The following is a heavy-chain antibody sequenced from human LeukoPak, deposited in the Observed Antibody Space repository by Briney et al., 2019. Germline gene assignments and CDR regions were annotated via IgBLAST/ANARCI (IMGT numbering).Heavy chain of an antibody. D-gene: IGHD4-17*01. CDR1: GFTFDDYA. Sequence: PGRSLRLSCAASGFTFDDYAMHWVRQAPGKGLERVSGISWNSGSIGYADSVKGRFTISRDNAKNSLYLQMNSLRAEDTALYYCAKDEDYGDHLSGNYYYGMDVWGQGTTVTVSS. CDR3: AKDEDYGDHLSGNYYYGMDV. V-gene: IGHV3-9*01. CDR2: ISWNSGSI. J-gene: IGHJ6*02.